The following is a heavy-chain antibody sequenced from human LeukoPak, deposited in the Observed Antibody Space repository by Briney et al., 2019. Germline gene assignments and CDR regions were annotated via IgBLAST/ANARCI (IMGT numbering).Heavy chain of an antibody. D-gene: IGHD1-20*01. Sequence: PGGSLRLSCAASGFTFSYYAMSWVRQAPGKGLEWVSAISGSGGSTYYADSVKGRFTISRDNSKNTLYLQMNSLRAEDTAVYYCAKDHTVSITYYFDYWAREPWSPSPQ. J-gene: IGHJ4*02. CDR2: ISGSGGST. CDR3: AKDHTVSITYYFDY. V-gene: IGHV3-23*01. CDR1: GFTFSYYA.